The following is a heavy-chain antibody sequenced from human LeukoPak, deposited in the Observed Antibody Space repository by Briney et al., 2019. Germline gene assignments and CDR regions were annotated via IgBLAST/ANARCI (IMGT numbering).Heavy chain of an antibody. J-gene: IGHJ6*03. D-gene: IGHD6-19*01. CDR1: GGSISSYY. CDR3: ARGLGGAIAVAGTLVTPFLYYYYYYMDV. Sequence: PSETLSLTCTVSGGSISSYYWSWIRQPPGKGLEWIGYIYYSGGTNYNPSLKSRVTISVDTSKNQFSLKLSSVTAADTAVYYCARGLGGAIAVAGTLVTPFLYYYYYYMDVWGKGTTVTVSS. CDR2: IYYSGGT. V-gene: IGHV4-59*01.